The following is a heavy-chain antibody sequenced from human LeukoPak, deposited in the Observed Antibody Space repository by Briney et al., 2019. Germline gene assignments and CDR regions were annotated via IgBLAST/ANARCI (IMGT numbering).Heavy chain of an antibody. CDR3: ARGSRGYSYG. CDR2: IYYSGST. Sequence: SETLSLTCTVSGDSVSSGSYFWSWIRQPPGKGLEWIGYIYYSGSTNYNPSLESRVTISVDTSNNQFSLKLSSVTAADTAVYYCARGSRGYSYGWGQGTLVTVSS. CDR1: GDSVSSGSYF. D-gene: IGHD5-18*01. V-gene: IGHV4-61*01. J-gene: IGHJ4*02.